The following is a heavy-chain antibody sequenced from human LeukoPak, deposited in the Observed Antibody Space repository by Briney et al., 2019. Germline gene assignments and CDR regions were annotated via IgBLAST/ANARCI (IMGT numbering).Heavy chain of an antibody. CDR2: INPNSGDT. CDR3: ARDAWRLRYLEGY. V-gene: IGHV1-2*02. J-gene: IGHJ4*02. D-gene: IGHD3-16*02. Sequence: EASVKVSCKASGYTFTSYGISWVRQAPGQGLEWMGWINPNSGDTNYAQKFQGRVTMTRDTSISTAYMDLSRLRSDDTAVYYCARDAWRLRYLEGYWGQGTLVTVSS. CDR1: GYTFTSYG.